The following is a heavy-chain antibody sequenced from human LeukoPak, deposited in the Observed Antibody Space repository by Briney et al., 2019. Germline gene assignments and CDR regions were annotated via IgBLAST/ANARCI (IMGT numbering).Heavy chain of an antibody. CDR3: ARGTGYYGSGSYPTTRFDP. CDR1: DGSITSYH. Sequence: PSQTLSLTCSVSDGSITSYHWSWIRQPPGKGLEWIGYIYYSGSTNYNPSLKSRVTISVDTSKNQYSLKLSSVTAADTAVYYCARGTGYYGSGSYPTTRFDPWGQGTLVTVSS. CDR2: IYYSGST. V-gene: IGHV4-59*01. J-gene: IGHJ5*02. D-gene: IGHD3-10*01.